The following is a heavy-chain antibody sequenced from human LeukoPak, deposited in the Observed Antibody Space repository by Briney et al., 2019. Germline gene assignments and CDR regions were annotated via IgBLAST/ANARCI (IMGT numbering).Heavy chain of an antibody. D-gene: IGHD3-3*01. CDR3: ARDSITIFGVVIGRRSSDY. CDR1: GYTFTSYG. Sequence: ASVKVSCTASGYTFTSYGISWVRQAPGQGLEWMGWISAYNGNTNYAQKLQGRVTMTTDTSTSTAYMELRSLRSDDTAVYYCARDSITIFGVVIGRRSSDYWGQGTLVTVSS. CDR2: ISAYNGNT. V-gene: IGHV1-18*01. J-gene: IGHJ4*02.